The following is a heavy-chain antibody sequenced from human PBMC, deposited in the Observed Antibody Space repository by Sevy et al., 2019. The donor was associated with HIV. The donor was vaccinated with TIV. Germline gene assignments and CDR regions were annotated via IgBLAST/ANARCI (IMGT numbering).Heavy chain of an antibody. V-gene: IGHV4-39*01. CDR2: IYYSGST. Sequence: SETLSLTCTVSGGSISSSSYYWGWIRQPPGKGLEWIGSIYYSGSTYYNPSLKSRVTISVDTSKNQFSLKLSSVTAADTAVYYCARHGDSSGFTDAFDIWGKGTMVTVSS. J-gene: IGHJ3*02. D-gene: IGHD6-19*01. CDR3: ARHGDSSGFTDAFDI. CDR1: GGSISSSSYY.